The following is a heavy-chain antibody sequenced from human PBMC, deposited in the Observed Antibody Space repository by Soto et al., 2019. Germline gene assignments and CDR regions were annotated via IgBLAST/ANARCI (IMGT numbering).Heavy chain of an antibody. CDR3: ARGRYCLTGRCFPNWFDS. CDR1: GDSISNLDYF. V-gene: IGHV4-30-4*02. Sequence: SDTLSLTCSVSGDSISNLDYFWAWIRQPPGQALEYIGYIYKSATTYYNPSFESRVAISVDTSKSQFSLNVTSVTAADTAVYFCARGRYCLTGRCFPNWFDSWGQGALVTVSS. CDR2: IYKSATT. J-gene: IGHJ5*01. D-gene: IGHD7-27*01.